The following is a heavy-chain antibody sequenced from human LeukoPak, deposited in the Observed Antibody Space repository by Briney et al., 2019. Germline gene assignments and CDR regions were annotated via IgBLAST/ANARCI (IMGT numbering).Heavy chain of an antibody. CDR3: STTYYYDSSEGY. CDR1: GFTFSNAW. Sequence: GGSLRLSCAASGFTFSNAWMNWVRQAPGKGLEWVGRIKSKTDGGTTDYAAPAKGRFTISRDDSKNTLYLQMNSLKTEDTAVYYCSTTYYYDSSEGYWGQGTLVTVSS. CDR2: IKSKTDGGTT. V-gene: IGHV3-15*07. D-gene: IGHD3-22*01. J-gene: IGHJ4*02.